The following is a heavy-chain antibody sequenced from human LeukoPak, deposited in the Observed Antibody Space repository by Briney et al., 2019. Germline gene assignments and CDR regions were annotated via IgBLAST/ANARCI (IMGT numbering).Heavy chain of an antibody. J-gene: IGHJ4*02. Sequence: GGSLTLSCAASGFTFSSYGMSWVRQAPGKGLEWVSAISGSGGSTYYADSVKGRFTISRDNSKNTLYLQMNSLRAEDTAVYYCAKAVVIVPTATPFDYWGQGTLVTVSS. CDR3: AKAVVIVPTATPFDY. D-gene: IGHD2-2*01. V-gene: IGHV3-23*01. CDR1: GFTFSSYG. CDR2: ISGSGGST.